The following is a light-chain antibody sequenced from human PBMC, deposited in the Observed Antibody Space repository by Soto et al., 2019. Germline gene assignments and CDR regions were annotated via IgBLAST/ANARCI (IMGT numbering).Light chain of an antibody. CDR2: GTS. V-gene: IGKV3-20*01. Sequence: ESVLTQSPGTLSLSPGERATLSCRASQSVTNRYFAWYQQRPGQAPRLLIYGTSNRATGIPDRFSGSGSGTDFTLTISRLEPEDFVVYYCQQYSSLPHTFCQGTKLEVK. CDR1: QSVTNRY. J-gene: IGKJ2*01. CDR3: QQYSSLPHT.